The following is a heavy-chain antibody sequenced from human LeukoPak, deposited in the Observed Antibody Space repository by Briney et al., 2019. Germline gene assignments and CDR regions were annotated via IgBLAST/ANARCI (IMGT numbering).Heavy chain of an antibody. J-gene: IGHJ4*02. CDR2: ISGSGGST. Sequence: GGTLRLSCAASGFTFSSYGMSWVRQAPGKGLEWVSAISGSGGSTYYADSVKGRFTISRDNSKNTLYLQMNSLRAEDTAVYYCAKDMSFMITFGGVIDWGQGTLVTVSS. D-gene: IGHD3-16*02. V-gene: IGHV3-23*01. CDR1: GFTFSSYG. CDR3: AKDMSFMITFGGVID.